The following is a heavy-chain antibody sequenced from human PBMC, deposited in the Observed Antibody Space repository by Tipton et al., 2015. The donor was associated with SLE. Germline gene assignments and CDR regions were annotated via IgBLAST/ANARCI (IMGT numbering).Heavy chain of an antibody. J-gene: IGHJ3*02. CDR3: AKEKYGVFDI. V-gene: IGHV4-59*01. D-gene: IGHD2-8*01. CDR2: VYYSGTT. Sequence: GLVKPSETLSLTCTVSGSSITAYYWTWIRQPPGKGLEWIGYVYYSGTTNYNPSLKSRVTISVDTSKNQFSLKLSSVTAADTAVYYCAKEKYGVFDIWGQGTMVIVSA. CDR1: GSSITAYY.